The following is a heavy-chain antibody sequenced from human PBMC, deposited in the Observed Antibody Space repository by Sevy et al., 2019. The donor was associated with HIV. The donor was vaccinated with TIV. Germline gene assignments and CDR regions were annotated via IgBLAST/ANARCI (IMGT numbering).Heavy chain of an antibody. D-gene: IGHD3-9*01. V-gene: IGHV3-23*01. CDR2: ISGSGGST. Sequence: GGSLRLSCAASGFTFSSYAMSWVRQAPGKGLEWVSAISGSGGSTYYADSVKGRFTISRDNSKNTLYLQMNSLRAEDTDVYYWAKARGDGYFDWLSHRGGDYYYYGMDVWGQGTTVTVSS. J-gene: IGHJ6*02. CDR3: AKARGDGYFDWLSHRGGDYYYYGMDV. CDR1: GFTFSSYA.